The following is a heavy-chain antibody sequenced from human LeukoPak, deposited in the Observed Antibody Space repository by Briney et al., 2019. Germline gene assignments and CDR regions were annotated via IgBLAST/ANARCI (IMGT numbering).Heavy chain of an antibody. Sequence: SETLSLTCTVSGGSISSYYWSWIRQPPGKGLEWIGYIYYSGSTNYNPSLKSRVTISVDTSKNQFSLKLSSVTAADTAVYYCARGGDSSNWYPGYFEYWGQGALVTVSS. CDR1: GGSISSYY. CDR3: ARGGDSSNWYPGYFEY. J-gene: IGHJ4*02. CDR2: IYYSGST. V-gene: IGHV4-59*01. D-gene: IGHD6-13*01.